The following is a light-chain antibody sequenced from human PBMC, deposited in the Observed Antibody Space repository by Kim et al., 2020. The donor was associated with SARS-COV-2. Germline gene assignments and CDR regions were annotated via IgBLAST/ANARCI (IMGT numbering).Light chain of an antibody. CDR2: QDS. CDR3: QAWDSSTGV. Sequence: SVSPGQTASITCSGDKLGDKYACWYQQKPGQSPVLVIYQDSKRPSGIPERSSGSNSGNTATLTISGTQAMDEADYYCQAWDSSTGVFGTGTKVTVL. J-gene: IGLJ1*01. CDR1: KLGDKY. V-gene: IGLV3-1*01.